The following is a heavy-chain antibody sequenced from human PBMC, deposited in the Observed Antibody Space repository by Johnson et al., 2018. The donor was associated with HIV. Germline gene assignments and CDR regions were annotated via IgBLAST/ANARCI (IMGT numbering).Heavy chain of an antibody. Sequence: QMLLVESGGGVVQPGGSLRLSCAASGFTFSSYGMHWVRQAPGKGLEWVAFIRYDESNIYYTDSVKGRFTISRDNSKNTLYLQMNSLRAEDTAVYYCATSQLALPPGVFDIWGQGTMVTVSS. V-gene: IGHV3-30*02. D-gene: IGHD6-6*01. J-gene: IGHJ3*02. CDR1: GFTFSSYG. CDR3: ATSQLALPPGVFDI. CDR2: IRYDESNI.